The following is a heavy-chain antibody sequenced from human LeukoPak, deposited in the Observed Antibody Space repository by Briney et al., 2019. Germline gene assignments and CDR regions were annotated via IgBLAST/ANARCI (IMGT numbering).Heavy chain of an antibody. CDR2: IYYSGST. V-gene: IGHV4-30-4*08. J-gene: IGHJ6*03. Sequence: SETLSLTCTVSGGSISSGDYYWSWIRQPPGRGLEWIGYIYYSGSTYYNPSLKSRVTISVDTSKNQFSLKLSSVTAADTAVYYCARDRGSFGSGSYYVYYYYYMDVWGKGTTVTVSS. CDR3: ARDRGSFGSGSYYVYYYYYMDV. D-gene: IGHD3-10*01. CDR1: GGSISSGDYY.